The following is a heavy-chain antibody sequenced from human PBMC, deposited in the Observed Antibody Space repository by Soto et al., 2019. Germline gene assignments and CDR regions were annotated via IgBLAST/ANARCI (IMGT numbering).Heavy chain of an antibody. V-gene: IGHV1-2*02. Sequence: ASVKVSCKASGYTFSGYYIHWLRQAPGQGLERMGWINPNSGGTNYAQKFQGRVTVTRDTPTSTAYMELSRLTSDDTAVYYCARSLTEGYCTITGCYTRPLYGMDVWGQGTTVTVSS. CDR1: GYTFSGYY. CDR2: INPNSGGT. CDR3: ARSLTEGYCTITGCYTRPLYGMDV. D-gene: IGHD2-2*02. J-gene: IGHJ6*02.